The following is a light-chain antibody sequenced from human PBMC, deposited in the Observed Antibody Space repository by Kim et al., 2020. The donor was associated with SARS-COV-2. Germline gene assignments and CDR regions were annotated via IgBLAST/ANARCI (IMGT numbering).Light chain of an antibody. CDR1: QTINNN. Sequence: EIVMTQSPATLSVSPGERATLSCRGSQTINNNLAWYQQKPGQAPRLLIYGASTRATGIPARFSGSGSGTEFTLTITSLQSEDFAVYSCQQYNDWPLTFGGGTKLEIK. CDR3: QQYNDWPLT. J-gene: IGKJ4*01. V-gene: IGKV3-15*01. CDR2: GAS.